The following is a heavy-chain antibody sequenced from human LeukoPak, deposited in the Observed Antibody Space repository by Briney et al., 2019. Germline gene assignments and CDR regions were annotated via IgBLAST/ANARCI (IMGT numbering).Heavy chain of an antibody. CDR1: VYSISSGHY. Sequence: SQTLSLTCTVSVYSISSGHYWGWIRQPPGKGLEWIGSIHHSGITYYNPSLKSRVTISVDTSKNQFSLRVDSVTAADTAVYYCARDLYDDNRCFDFWGQGILVTVSS. D-gene: IGHD1-14*01. CDR2: IHHSGIT. CDR3: ARDLYDDNRCFDF. V-gene: IGHV4-38-2*02. J-gene: IGHJ4*02.